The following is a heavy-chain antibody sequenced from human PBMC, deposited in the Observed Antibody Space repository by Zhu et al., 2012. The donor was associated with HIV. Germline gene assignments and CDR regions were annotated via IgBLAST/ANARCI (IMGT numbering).Heavy chain of an antibody. J-gene: IGHJ4*02. CDR1: GMLVSDNY. Sequence: EVQLVETGGQLMRPGGSLRLSCAASGMLVSDNYMGWVRQAPGRGLQWIAVVYKYGGAYYADSAKGRFTASRDHSRNTFYLEMESLKVEDTAVYYCAGDSGDFPVWGQGTLVTVS. CDR3: AGDSGDFPV. V-gene: IGHV3-53*02. CDR2: VYKYGGA. D-gene: IGHD2-21*02.